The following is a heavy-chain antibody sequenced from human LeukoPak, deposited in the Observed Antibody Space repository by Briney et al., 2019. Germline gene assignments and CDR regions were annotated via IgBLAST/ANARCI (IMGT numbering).Heavy chain of an antibody. J-gene: IGHJ4*02. V-gene: IGHV3-30*18. Sequence: GGSLRLSCAASGFTFSSYAMSWVRQAPGKGLEGVAVISYDGSNKYYADSVKGRFTISRDNSKNTLYLQMNSLRAEDTAVYYCAKDRLRGSTTYTRFDYWGQGTLVTVSS. CDR1: GFTFSSYA. CDR3: AKDRLRGSTTYTRFDY. CDR2: ISYDGSNK. D-gene: IGHD2-2*01.